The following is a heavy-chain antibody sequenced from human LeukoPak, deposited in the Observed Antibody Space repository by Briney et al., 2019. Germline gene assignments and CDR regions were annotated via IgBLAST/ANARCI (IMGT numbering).Heavy chain of an antibody. CDR1: GFTFRSYW. Sequence: GGSLRLSRTASGFTFRSYWMHWVRQAPGKGLVWVSGINSDERIKKNADSVKGRFTIPRDNAKNTLYLQMNSLRDDDTAVYYCARDDGDVYFHYSVYWGQGALVTVSS. J-gene: IGHJ4*02. D-gene: IGHD5-24*01. V-gene: IGHV3-74*01. CDR2: INSDERIK. CDR3: ARDDGDVYFHYSVY.